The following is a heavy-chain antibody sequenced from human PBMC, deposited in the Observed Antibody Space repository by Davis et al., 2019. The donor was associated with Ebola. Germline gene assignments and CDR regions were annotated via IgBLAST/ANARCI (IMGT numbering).Heavy chain of an antibody. CDR2: ISSSSVPI. CDR1: GFGMSGYS. CDR3: ARVRANSYIDF. Sequence: GGSLRLSCVGSGFGMSGYSINWVRQAPGKGLQWLSYISSSSVPIYYADSVRGRFTVSRDNAKKSVYLQMHSLRVDDTALYYCARVRANSYIDFWGQGTLVTVSS. V-gene: IGHV3-48*04. J-gene: IGHJ4*02.